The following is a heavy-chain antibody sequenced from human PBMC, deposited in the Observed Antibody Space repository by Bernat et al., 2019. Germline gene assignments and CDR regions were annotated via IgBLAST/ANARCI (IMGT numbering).Heavy chain of an antibody. V-gene: IGHV3-30*18. D-gene: IGHD1-26*01. J-gene: IGHJ4*02. Sequence: GGAGGGGGRAGGARRGAGAASGFTFGTYGMQWVRQAPGTGLEWGAVVSSDGHTKYYLDSVKGRFTLSRDNSKNTVYLQMNSLRPEDSAVYYCAKEGHSRGYGAYFDSWGQGTLVTVSS. CDR1: GFTFGTYG. CDR2: VSSDGHTK. CDR3: AKEGHSRGYGAYFDS.